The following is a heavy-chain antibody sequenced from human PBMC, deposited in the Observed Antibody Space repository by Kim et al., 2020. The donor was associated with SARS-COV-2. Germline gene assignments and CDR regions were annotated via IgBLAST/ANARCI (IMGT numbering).Heavy chain of an antibody. D-gene: IGHD3-10*01. CDR3: AREAGGVRGVID. Sequence: YYADSVKGRLTISRDNAKNSLYLQMNSLRAEDTAVYYCAREAGGVRGVIDWGQGTLVTVSS. J-gene: IGHJ4*02. V-gene: IGHV3-11*01.